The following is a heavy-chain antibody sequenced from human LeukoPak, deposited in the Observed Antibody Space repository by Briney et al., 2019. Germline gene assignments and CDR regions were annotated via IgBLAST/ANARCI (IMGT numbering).Heavy chain of an antibody. CDR1: GYSFTSYW. CDR3: ARHAYSSSPFDY. V-gene: IGHV5-10-1*01. Sequence: GASLKISCKGSGYSFTSYWISWVRQMPGKGLEWMGRIDPSDSYTNYSPSFQGHVTISADKSISTAYLQWSSLKASDTAMYYCARHAYSSSPFDYWGQGTLVAVSS. D-gene: IGHD6-13*01. J-gene: IGHJ4*02. CDR2: IDPSDSYT.